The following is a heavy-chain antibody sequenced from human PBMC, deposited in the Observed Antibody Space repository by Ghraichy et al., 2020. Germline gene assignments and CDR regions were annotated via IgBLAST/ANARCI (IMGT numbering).Heavy chain of an antibody. CDR3: ARGHSSGHYYVTGGYHTDS. V-gene: IGHV4-61*02. D-gene: IGHD3-22*01. CDR2: IYPGGTT. Sequence: SQTLSLTCTVSGASISSGSYYWSWIRQPAGKGLEWIGRIYPGGTTNYNPSLQSRVTISIDTSNNQFSLNVNSVTAADTAVYYCARGHSSGHYYVTGGYHTDSWGQGTLVTVSS. J-gene: IGHJ4*02. CDR1: GASISSGSYY.